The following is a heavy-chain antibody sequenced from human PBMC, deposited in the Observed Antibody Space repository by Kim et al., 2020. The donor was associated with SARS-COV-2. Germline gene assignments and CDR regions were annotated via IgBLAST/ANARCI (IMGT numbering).Heavy chain of an antibody. J-gene: IGHJ5*02. CDR1: GYTFTGYY. CDR2: INPNSGGT. CDR3: ARVAYYYGSGSTNWFDP. Sequence: ASVKVSCKASGYTFTGYYMHWVRQAPGQGLEWMGWINPNSGGTNYAQKFQGRVTMTRDTSISTAYMELSRLRSDDTAVYYCARVAYYYGSGSTNWFDPWGQGTLVTVSS. D-gene: IGHD3-10*01. V-gene: IGHV1-2*02.